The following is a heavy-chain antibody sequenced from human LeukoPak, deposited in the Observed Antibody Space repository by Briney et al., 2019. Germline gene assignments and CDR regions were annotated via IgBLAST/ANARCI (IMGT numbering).Heavy chain of an antibody. J-gene: IGHJ4*02. CDR3: ARQRKGTIDY. CDR2: IYYSGST. Sequence: PSETLSLTCTVSGGSISSYYWSWIRQPPGKGLEWIGYIYYSGSTNYNPSLKSRVTISVDTSKNQFSLKLSSVTAADTAAYYCARQRKGTIDYWGQGTLVTVSS. CDR1: GGSISSYY. V-gene: IGHV4-59*08. D-gene: IGHD1-1*01.